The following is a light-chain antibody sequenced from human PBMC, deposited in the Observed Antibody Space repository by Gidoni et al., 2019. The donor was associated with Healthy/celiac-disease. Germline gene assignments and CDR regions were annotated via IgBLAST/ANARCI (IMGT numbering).Light chain of an antibody. CDR3: QQYYSTPRS. J-gene: IGKJ2*04. CDR1: QSVLYSSNNKNY. V-gene: IGKV4-1*01. Sequence: IVMTQSPDSLAVSLGERATINCKSSQSVLYSSNNKNYLAWYQQKPGQPPKLLIYWASTRESGVPDRFSGSGSGTDFTLTISSLQAEDVAVYYCQQYYSTPRSFGQGTKLEIK. CDR2: WAS.